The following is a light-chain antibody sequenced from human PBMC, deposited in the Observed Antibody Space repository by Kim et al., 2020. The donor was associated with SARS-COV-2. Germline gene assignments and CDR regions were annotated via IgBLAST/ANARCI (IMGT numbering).Light chain of an antibody. Sequence: DVVMTQSPLSLPVTLGQPASISCRSSQSLVYSDGNTYLNWFQQRPGQPPRRLIYKVSNRDSGVPDRFSGSGSGTDFILKISRVEAEDVGVYYCMQGTHWPPWTFGQGTKVDIK. CDR3: MQGTHWPPWT. CDR2: KVS. CDR1: QSLVYSDGNTY. V-gene: IGKV2-30*01. J-gene: IGKJ1*01.